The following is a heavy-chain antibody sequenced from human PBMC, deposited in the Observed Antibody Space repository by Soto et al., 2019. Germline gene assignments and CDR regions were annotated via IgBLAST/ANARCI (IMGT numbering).Heavy chain of an antibody. CDR2: IIPIFGTA. CDR3: ARVIGIAAAGFGWFDP. V-gene: IGHV1-69*01. CDR1: GGTFSSYA. Sequence: QVQLVQSGAEVKKPGSSVKVSCKASGGTFSSYAISWVRQAPGQGLEWMGGIIPIFGTANYAQKFQGRVTITADEPTSTAYMEMSSLRSEDTAGYYCARVIGIAAAGFGWFDPWGQGNLVTVSS. J-gene: IGHJ5*02. D-gene: IGHD6-13*01.